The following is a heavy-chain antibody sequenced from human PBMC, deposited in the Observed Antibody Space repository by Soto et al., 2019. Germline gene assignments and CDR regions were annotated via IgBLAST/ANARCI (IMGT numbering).Heavy chain of an antibody. D-gene: IGHD4-17*01. V-gene: IGHV4-59*01. CDR1: GDSISGDN. Sequence: SETLSLTCTVSGDSISGDNWSWIRQSPGKGLEWIAHIDNNRGFNTSPSFKGRVTISIDTSKNQFSLHLGSVTAADTAVYYCARRNGDYPRIYYFDYWGQGTLVTVSS. CDR3: ARRNGDYPRIYYFDY. CDR2: IDNNRGF. J-gene: IGHJ4*02.